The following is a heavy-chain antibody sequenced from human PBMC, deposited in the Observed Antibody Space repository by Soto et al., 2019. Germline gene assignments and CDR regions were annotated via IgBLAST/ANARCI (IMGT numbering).Heavy chain of an antibody. Sequence: GGSLRLSCAASGFTFSNAWMNWVRQAPGKGLEWVSAISGSGGSTYYADSVKGRFTISRDNSKNTLYLQMNSLRAEDTAVYYCAKDAIVVVPAAISPYYGMDVWGQGTTVTVS. J-gene: IGHJ6*02. V-gene: IGHV3-23*01. D-gene: IGHD2-2*02. CDR3: AKDAIVVVPAAISPYYGMDV. CDR2: ISGSGGST. CDR1: GFTFSNAW.